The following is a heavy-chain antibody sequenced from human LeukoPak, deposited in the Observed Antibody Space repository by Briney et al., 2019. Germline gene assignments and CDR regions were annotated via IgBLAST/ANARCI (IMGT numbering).Heavy chain of an antibody. CDR1: GFTFSSYG. D-gene: IGHD1-26*01. CDR2: ISYDGSNK. J-gene: IGHJ4*02. Sequence: GGSLRLSCAASGFTFSSYGMHWVRQAPGKGLEWVAVISYDGSNKYYADSVKGRFTISRVNSKNTLYLQMNSLRAEDTAVYYCAKEGSGSSKELDYWGQGTLVTVSS. CDR3: AKEGSGSSKELDY. V-gene: IGHV3-30*18.